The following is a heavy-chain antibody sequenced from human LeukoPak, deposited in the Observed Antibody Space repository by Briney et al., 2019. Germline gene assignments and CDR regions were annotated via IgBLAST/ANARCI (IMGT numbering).Heavy chain of an antibody. Sequence: PLASVKVSCKASGYTFTSYGISWVRQAPGQGLEGMGWISAYNGNTDYAQKLQGRVTITTDKAKRKAYMEVRSLRSDDTAVYYCARGPRYYDDSGFHYGVFDIWGQGTLVTVSS. J-gene: IGHJ3*02. CDR1: GYTFTSYG. D-gene: IGHD3-22*01. CDR2: ISAYNGNT. V-gene: IGHV1-18*01. CDR3: ARGPRYYDDSGFHYGVFDI.